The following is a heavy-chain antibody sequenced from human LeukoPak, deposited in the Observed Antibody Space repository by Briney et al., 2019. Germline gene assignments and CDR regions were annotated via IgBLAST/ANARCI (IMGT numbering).Heavy chain of an antibody. D-gene: IGHD3-22*01. V-gene: IGHV3-23*01. CDR2: ISGSGGST. CDR1: GFTFSSYA. Sequence: GGSLRLSCAASGFTFSSYAMSWVRQAPGKGLEWGSAISGSGGSTYYADSVKGRFTISRDNSKNTLYLQMNSLRAEDTAVYYCAKHRVPYYYDSSGYSDAFDIWGQGTMVTVSS. J-gene: IGHJ3*02. CDR3: AKHRVPYYYDSSGYSDAFDI.